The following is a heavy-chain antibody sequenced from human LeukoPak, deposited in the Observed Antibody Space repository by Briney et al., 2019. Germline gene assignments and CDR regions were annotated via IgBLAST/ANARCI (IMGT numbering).Heavy chain of an antibody. CDR3: AARDYDFWSGYYGALDYYGMDV. Sequence: GGSLRLSCAASGFTFSNYGMSWVRQAPGKGLEWVASIKQDGSEKFYVDSVKGRFTISRDNAKNSLYLQMNSLRAEDTAVYYCAARDYDFWSGYYGALDYYGMDVWGQGTTVTVSS. V-gene: IGHV3-7*03. CDR1: GFTFSNYG. J-gene: IGHJ6*02. D-gene: IGHD3-3*01. CDR2: IKQDGSEK.